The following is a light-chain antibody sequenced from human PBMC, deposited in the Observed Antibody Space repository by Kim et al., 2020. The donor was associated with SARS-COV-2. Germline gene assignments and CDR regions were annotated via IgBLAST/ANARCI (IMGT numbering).Light chain of an antibody. CDR2: GAS. J-gene: IGKJ4*01. CDR1: QSISTN. V-gene: IGKV3-15*01. CDR3: QQYNNWST. Sequence: TLMTQSPATLSVSPGERATLSCRASQSISTNLAWYQQKPGQAPRLLIYGASTRATGVPARFSGSGSGTEFTLTVSSLQSEDFAVYYCQQYNNWSTFGGGTKVDIK.